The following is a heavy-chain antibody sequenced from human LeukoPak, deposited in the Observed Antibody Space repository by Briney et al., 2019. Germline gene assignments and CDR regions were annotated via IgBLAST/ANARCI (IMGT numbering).Heavy chain of an antibody. V-gene: IGHV3-33*01. D-gene: IGHD6-13*01. CDR1: GFTFSRYG. CDR3: ARDRPYSSSPESFDY. Sequence: GRSLRLSCAASGFTFSRYGMHWVRQAPGKGLEWVAVIWYDGSNKYYADSVKGRFTISRDNSKNTLYLQMNSLRAEDTAVYYCARDRPYSSSPESFDYWGQGTLVTVSS. CDR2: IWYDGSNK. J-gene: IGHJ4*02.